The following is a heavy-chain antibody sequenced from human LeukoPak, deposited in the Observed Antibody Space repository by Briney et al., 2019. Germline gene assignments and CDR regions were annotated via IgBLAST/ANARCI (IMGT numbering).Heavy chain of an antibody. V-gene: IGHV1-69*05. D-gene: IGHD4-17*01. J-gene: IGHJ3*02. CDR1: GGTFSSYA. CDR2: IIPIFGTA. Sequence: SVKVSCKASGGTFSSYAISWVRQAPGQGLEWMGRIIPIFGTANYAQKFQGRVTITTDESTSTAYMELSSLRSEDTAVYYCARWAVTTRSPAFDIWGQGTMVTVSS. CDR3: ARWAVTTRSPAFDI.